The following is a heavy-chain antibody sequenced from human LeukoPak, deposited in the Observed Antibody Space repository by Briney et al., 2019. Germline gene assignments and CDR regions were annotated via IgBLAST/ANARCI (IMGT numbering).Heavy chain of an antibody. CDR3: AKAPPYYGSGSYHYFDY. D-gene: IGHD3-10*01. Sequence: GRSLRLSCAASGFTFSSYGMHWVRQAPGKGLEWVAVISYDGSNKYYADSVKGRFTISRDNSKNTLYLQMNSLRAEDTAVYYCAKAPPYYGSGSYHYFDYWGQGTLVTVSS. V-gene: IGHV3-30*18. CDR2: ISYDGSNK. CDR1: GFTFSSYG. J-gene: IGHJ4*02.